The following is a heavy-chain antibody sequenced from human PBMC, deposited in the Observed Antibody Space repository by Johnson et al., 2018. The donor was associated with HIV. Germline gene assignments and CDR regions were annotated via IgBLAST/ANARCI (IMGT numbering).Heavy chain of an antibody. CDR1: GFTFDDYD. D-gene: IGHD1-26*01. CDR3: ARGGMRGELGAFDI. V-gene: IGHV3-20*04. Sequence: VQLVESGGGVARPGGSLRLSCAASGFTFDDYDMNWVRQAPGQGLEWVSGINWNGDNTGYGDSVKGRFTIFRDNAKNSLYLQMNRLRAEDTALYYCARGGMRGELGAFDIWGQGTMVTVSS. J-gene: IGHJ3*02. CDR2: INWNGDNT.